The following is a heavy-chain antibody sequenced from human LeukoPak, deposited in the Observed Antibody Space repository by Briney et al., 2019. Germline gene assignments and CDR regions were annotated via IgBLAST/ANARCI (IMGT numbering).Heavy chain of an antibody. Sequence: GGSLRLSCAASGFTFDDYAMHWVRQAPGKGLEWVSGISWNSGSIGYADSVKGRFTISRDNAKNSLYLQMNSLRAEDMALYYCAKGGAEPYFDYWGQGTLATVSS. CDR1: GFTFDDYA. V-gene: IGHV3-9*03. CDR2: ISWNSGSI. D-gene: IGHD1-14*01. CDR3: AKGGAEPYFDY. J-gene: IGHJ4*02.